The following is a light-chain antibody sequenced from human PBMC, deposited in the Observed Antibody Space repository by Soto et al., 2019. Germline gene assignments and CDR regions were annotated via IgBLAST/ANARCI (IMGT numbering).Light chain of an antibody. CDR3: SSYTSSSTLYV. CDR2: EVS. J-gene: IGLJ1*01. CDR1: SSDVGGYNY. Sequence: QSALTQPASVSGSPGQSITISCTGTSSDVGGYNYVSWYQQHPGKAPKLMIYEVSNRPSGVSNRFSGSKSGNTASLTISGLQAEDEADYYCSSYTSSSTLYVFGTGTKAPVL. V-gene: IGLV2-14*01.